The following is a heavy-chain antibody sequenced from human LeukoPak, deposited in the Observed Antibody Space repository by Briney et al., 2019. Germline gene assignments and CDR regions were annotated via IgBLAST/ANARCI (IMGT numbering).Heavy chain of an antibody. CDR2: ISHSGSI. Sequence: GGSLRLSCAASGFTFSSYSMNWVRQAPGKGLEWVSSISHSGSISYADSVKGRFTISRDNSKNTLYLQMSSLRAEDTAIYYCAKELTERWVIDAFDIWGQGTVVTVSS. V-gene: IGHV3-23*01. D-gene: IGHD2-21*01. J-gene: IGHJ3*02. CDR3: AKELTERWVIDAFDI. CDR1: GFTFSSYS.